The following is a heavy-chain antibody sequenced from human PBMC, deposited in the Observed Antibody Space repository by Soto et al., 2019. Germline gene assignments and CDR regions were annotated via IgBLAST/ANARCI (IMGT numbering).Heavy chain of an antibody. V-gene: IGHV3-7*03. J-gene: IGHJ4*02. CDR2: IKQDGAVR. D-gene: IGHD1-26*01. CDR1: GFIFSNYW. Sequence: PXGSLRLSCSAAGFIFSNYWMSWVRQAPGKGLEWVANIKQDGAVRYYVDSVKGRFTISRDNAKSSLFLQMNSLTAEDTAVYYCVKRVGEEWGTGILVTVS. CDR3: VKRVGEE.